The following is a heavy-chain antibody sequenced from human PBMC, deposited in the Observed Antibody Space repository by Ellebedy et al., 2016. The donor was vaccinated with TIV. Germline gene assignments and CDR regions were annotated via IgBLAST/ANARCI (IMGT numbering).Heavy chain of an antibody. D-gene: IGHD5-12*01. CDR3: ASERSGYDFDY. CDR2: LWYDGSRE. Sequence: GESLKISCAAPGFTFSTYGMHWVRQAPGKGLEWVAVLWYDGSREYYADSVKGRFTVSRDNSKNTLYLQMNSLRTEDTAVYYCASERSGYDFDYWGQGTLVTVSA. V-gene: IGHV3-33*01. J-gene: IGHJ4*02. CDR1: GFTFSTYG.